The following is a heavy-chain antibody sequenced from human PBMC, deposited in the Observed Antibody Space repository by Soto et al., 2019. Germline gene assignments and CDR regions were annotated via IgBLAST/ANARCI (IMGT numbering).Heavy chain of an antibody. V-gene: IGHV3-48*02. D-gene: IGHD6-13*01. CDR1: GFTFSSYS. CDR3: ARENPLAAASGMGDC. CDR2: ISSSSSTI. Sequence: PGGSLRLSCAASGFTFSSYSMNWVRQAPGKGLEWVSYISSSSSTIYYADSVKGRFTISRDNAKNSLYLQMNSLRDEDTAVYYCARENPLAAASGMGDCWGQGTLVTVPQ. J-gene: IGHJ4*02.